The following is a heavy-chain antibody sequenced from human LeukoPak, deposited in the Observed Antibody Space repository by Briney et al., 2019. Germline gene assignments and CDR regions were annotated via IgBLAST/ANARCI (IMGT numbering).Heavy chain of an antibody. CDR1: GGSVSGHY. Sequence: SETLSLTCSVSGGSVSGHYWSWIRQPPGKGLEWIGYVHSSGSTSYNPSLKSRVTILVGTSQNQFSLKLTSVTAADTAVYYCARVGDTSSYYYYFDYWGQGTLVTASS. V-gene: IGHV4-59*02. D-gene: IGHD3-22*01. J-gene: IGHJ4*02. CDR3: ARVGDTSSYYYYFDY. CDR2: VHSSGST.